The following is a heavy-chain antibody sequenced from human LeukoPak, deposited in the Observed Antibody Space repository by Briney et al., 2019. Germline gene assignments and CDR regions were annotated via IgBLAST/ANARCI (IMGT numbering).Heavy chain of an antibody. J-gene: IGHJ5*02. Sequence: ASVKVSCKASGYTFTGYYMHWVRQAPGQGLEWMGWINPNSGGTNYAQKFQGRVTMTRDTSISTAYMELSRLRSDDTAVYYCAREYYYDTQEGPWNWFDPWGQGTLVTVSS. V-gene: IGHV1-2*02. D-gene: IGHD3-22*01. CDR3: AREYYYDTQEGPWNWFDP. CDR1: GYTFTGYY. CDR2: INPNSGGT.